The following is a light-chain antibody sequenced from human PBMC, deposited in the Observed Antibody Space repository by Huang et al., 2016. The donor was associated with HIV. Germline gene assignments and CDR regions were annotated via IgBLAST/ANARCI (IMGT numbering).Light chain of an antibody. Sequence: EIVMTQSPATLPVSPGGRVTLSCRASRSVSRNLAWYQQKPGQAPRLLIYDASTRATGVPVRFSGSGSGIEFTLTISSLQSEDFAVYYCQQYNNWPPWTFGQGTKVEIK. J-gene: IGKJ1*01. CDR3: QQYNNWPPWT. CDR2: DAS. CDR1: RSVSRN. V-gene: IGKV3-15*01.